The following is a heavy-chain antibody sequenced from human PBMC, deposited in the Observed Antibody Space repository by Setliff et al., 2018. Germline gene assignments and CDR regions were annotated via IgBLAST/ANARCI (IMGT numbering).Heavy chain of an antibody. CDR1: GGSISSYY. J-gene: IGHJ4*02. CDR2: IYYGGTT. V-gene: IGHV4-59*08. D-gene: IGHD3-22*01. CDR3: ARHRRDSSGNYFVGLYYFDY. Sequence: SETLSLTCTVSGGSISSYYWSWIRQPPGKGLEWIGYIYYGGTTNYNPSLKSRVSISLDTSKSQFSLRLSSLTAADTAVYYCARHRRDSSGNYFVGLYYFDYWGQGTPVTVSS.